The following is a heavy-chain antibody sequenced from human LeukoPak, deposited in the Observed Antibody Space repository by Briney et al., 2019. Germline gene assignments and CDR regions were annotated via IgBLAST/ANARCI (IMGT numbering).Heavy chain of an antibody. Sequence: GGSLRLSCAASGFTFSSYAMHWVRQAPGKGLEYVSAISSNGGSTYYANSVKGRLTMSRDNSNNTLYLQMGSLRAEDMAVYYCARDGNFDWLLENWGYYMDVWGKGPTVTISS. D-gene: IGHD3-9*01. V-gene: IGHV3-64*01. CDR2: ISSNGGST. J-gene: IGHJ6*03. CDR1: GFTFSSYA. CDR3: ARDGNFDWLLENWGYYMDV.